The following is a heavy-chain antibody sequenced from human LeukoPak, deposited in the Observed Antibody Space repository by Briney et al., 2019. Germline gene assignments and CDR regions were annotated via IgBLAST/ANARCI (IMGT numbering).Heavy chain of an antibody. CDR1: GFTFSSYA. V-gene: IGHV3-23*01. CDR3: AKDRTNQVGAKGVFDY. CDR2: ISGSGGST. Sequence: PGGSLRLSCAASGFTFSSYAMSWVRQAPGKGLEWVSAISGSGGSTYYADSVKGRFTISRDNSKNTLYLQMNSLRAEDTAVYYCAKDRTNQVGAKGVFDYWGQGTLVTVSS. J-gene: IGHJ4*02. D-gene: IGHD1-26*01.